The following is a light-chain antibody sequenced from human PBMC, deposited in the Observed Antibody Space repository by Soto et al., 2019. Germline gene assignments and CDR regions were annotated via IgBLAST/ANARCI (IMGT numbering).Light chain of an antibody. CDR3: QQYGSSPPRMYT. CDR1: QSVSSSY. V-gene: IGKV3-20*01. J-gene: IGKJ2*01. Sequence: EIVLTQSPGTLSLSPGERATLSCRASQSVSSSYLAWYQQKPGQAPRLLIYGASSRATGIPDRFSGSGSGTDFTLTISRLEPEAFAVYYCQQYGSSPPRMYTFGQGTKLEIK. CDR2: GAS.